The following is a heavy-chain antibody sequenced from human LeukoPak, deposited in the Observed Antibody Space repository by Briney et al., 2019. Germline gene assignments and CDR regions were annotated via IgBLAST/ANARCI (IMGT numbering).Heavy chain of an antibody. D-gene: IGHD6-13*01. V-gene: IGHV3-7*01. Sequence: QAGGSLRLSCAASGFTFSSYWMSWVRQAPGKGLEWVANIKQDGSEKYYVDSVKGRFTISRDNAKNSLYLQMNSLRAEDTAVYYCARETPYSSSWTVFDYWGQGTLVTVSS. CDR1: GFTFSSYW. J-gene: IGHJ4*02. CDR2: IKQDGSEK. CDR3: ARETPYSSSWTVFDY.